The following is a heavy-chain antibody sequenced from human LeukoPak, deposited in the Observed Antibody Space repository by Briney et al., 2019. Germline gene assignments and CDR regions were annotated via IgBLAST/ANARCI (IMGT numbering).Heavy chain of an antibody. CDR3: ARDSPYGVPFDY. V-gene: IGHV4-31*03. CDR2: IYYSGST. J-gene: IGHJ4*02. Sequence: SQTLSLTCTVSGGSISSGGYYWSWIRQHPGKGLEWIGYIYYSGSTYYNPSLESRVTISVDTSKNQFSLKLSSVTAADTAVYYCARDSPYGVPFDYWGQGTLVTVSS. CDR1: GGSISSGGYY. D-gene: IGHD4-17*01.